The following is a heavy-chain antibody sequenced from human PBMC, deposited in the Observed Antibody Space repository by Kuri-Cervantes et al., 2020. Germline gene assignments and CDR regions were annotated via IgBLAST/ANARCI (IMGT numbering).Heavy chain of an antibody. D-gene: IGHD3-10*01. Sequence: ESLKISCAVYGGSFSGYYWSWIRQPPGKGLEWIGEINHSGSTNYNPSLKSRVTISVDTSKNQFSLKLSSVTAADTAVYYCARHGEWFDYWGQGTLVTVSS. J-gene: IGHJ4*02. CDR1: GGSFSGYY. CDR3: ARHGEWFDY. CDR2: INHSGST. V-gene: IGHV4-34*01.